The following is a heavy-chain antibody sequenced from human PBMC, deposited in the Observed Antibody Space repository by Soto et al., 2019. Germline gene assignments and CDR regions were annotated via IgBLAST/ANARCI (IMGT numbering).Heavy chain of an antibody. V-gene: IGHV4-61*01. CDR2: IYYSGT. CDR3: AREVYYYYDMDV. Sequence: SETLSLTCTVSGVSVSSGNYYWSWIRQPPGKGLEWIGYIYYSGTNYNPSLKSRVTVSLDTSKNQFSLNLSSVTAPDTAVYYCAREVYYYYDMDVWGQGTTVT. CDR1: GVSVSSGNYY. J-gene: IGHJ6*02.